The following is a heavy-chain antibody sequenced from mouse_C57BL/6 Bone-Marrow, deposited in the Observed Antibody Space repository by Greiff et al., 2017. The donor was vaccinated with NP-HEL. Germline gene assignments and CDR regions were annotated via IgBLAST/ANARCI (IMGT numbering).Heavy chain of an antibody. CDR1: GYTFTSYT. D-gene: IGHD2-5*01. CDR3: ARSGYSNCGDY. V-gene: IGHV1-4*01. Sequence: QVQLKESGAELARPGASVKMSCKASGYTFTSYTMHWVKQRPGQGLEWIGYINPSSGYSTYNQKFKDKATLTADKSSSTAYMQLSSLTSEDAAVYYCARSGYSNCGDYWGQGTSVTVSS. CDR2: INPSSGYS. J-gene: IGHJ4*01.